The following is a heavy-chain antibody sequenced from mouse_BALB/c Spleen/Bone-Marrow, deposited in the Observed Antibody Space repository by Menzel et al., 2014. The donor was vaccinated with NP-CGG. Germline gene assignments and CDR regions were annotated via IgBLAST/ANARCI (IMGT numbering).Heavy chain of an antibody. CDR1: GFNIKDTY. Sequence: VQLQQSGAELVKPGAPVKLSCTASGFNIKDTYMYWVKQRPEQGLEWIGRIDPANGNTKYDPKFQGKATITADTSSNTAYLQLSSLTSEDTAVYYCARYRYYGSSYAMDYWGQGTSVTVSS. J-gene: IGHJ4*01. CDR2: IDPANGNT. D-gene: IGHD1-1*01. V-gene: IGHV14-3*02. CDR3: ARYRYYGSSYAMDY.